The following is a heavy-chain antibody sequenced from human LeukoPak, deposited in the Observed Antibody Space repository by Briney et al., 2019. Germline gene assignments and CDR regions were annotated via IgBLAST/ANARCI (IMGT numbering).Heavy chain of an antibody. CDR2: TNPSGGST. V-gene: IGHV1-46*01. CDR1: GYTFTSYY. CDR3: ARAPSRRDAFDI. Sequence: ASVKVSCKASGYTFTSYYTHWVRQAPGQGLEWMGITNPSGGSTSYAQKFQGRVTMTRDTSTSTVYMELSSLRSEDTAVYYCARAPSRRDAFDIWGQGTMVTVSS. J-gene: IGHJ3*02.